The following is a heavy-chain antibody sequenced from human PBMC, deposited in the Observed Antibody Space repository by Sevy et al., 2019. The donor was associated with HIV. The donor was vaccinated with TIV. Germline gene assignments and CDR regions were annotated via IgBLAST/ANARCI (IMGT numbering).Heavy chain of an antibody. CDR2: ISSSSIYI. V-gene: IGHV3-21*01. CDR1: AFTFSYYS. CDR3: ARDRGYDDYGGEFDY. Sequence: GGSLRLSCAASAFTFSYYSMNWVRQAPGKGLEWVSSISSSSIYIYYADSVKGRFTISRDNAKNSLYLQMNSLRAEDTAVYYCARDRGYDDYGGEFDYWGQGTLVTVSP. J-gene: IGHJ4*02. D-gene: IGHD4-17*01.